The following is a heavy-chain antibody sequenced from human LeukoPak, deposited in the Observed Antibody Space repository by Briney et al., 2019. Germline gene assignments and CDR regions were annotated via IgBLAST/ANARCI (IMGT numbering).Heavy chain of an antibody. CDR1: GFTFSTYW. CDR2: INSDGSRT. D-gene: IGHD3-10*01. J-gene: IGHJ4*02. V-gene: IGHV3-74*01. CDR3: ARDQGSSYDY. Sequence: SGGSLRLSCAASGFTFSTYWMHWVRQAPGKGLVWVSRINSDGSRTTYADSVKGRFTISRDNAKNTLYLQMNSLRTEDTAVYYCARDQGSSYDYWGQGTLVTVSS.